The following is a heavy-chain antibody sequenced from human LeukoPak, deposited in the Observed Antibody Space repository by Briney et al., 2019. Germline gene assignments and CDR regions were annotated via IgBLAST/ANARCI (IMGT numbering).Heavy chain of an antibody. J-gene: IGHJ4*02. D-gene: IGHD5-18*01. CDR2: IYPGDSAT. CDR3: ARLADWGYSYGYNY. Sequence: GESLKTSAMGSGYRFTSYWSGGVRQIPGKGLEWMGIIYPGDSATSYSPSFQGQVTISADKSISTAYLLWSSLKASDTAMYYCARLADWGYSYGYNYWGQGTLVTVSS. V-gene: IGHV5-51*01. CDR1: GYRFTSYW.